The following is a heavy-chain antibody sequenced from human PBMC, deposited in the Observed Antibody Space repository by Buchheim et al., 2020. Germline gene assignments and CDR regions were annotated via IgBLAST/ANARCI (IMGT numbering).Heavy chain of an antibody. Sequence: QVQLVESGGGVVQPGRSLRLSCAASGFTFSSYGMHWVRQAPGKGLEWVAVISYDGSNKYYADSVKGRFTISSDNSKNTLYLQMNSLRAEDTAVYYCAKRHSVAGLDYWGQGTL. D-gene: IGHD6-19*01. CDR1: GFTFSSYG. V-gene: IGHV3-30*18. CDR3: AKRHSVAGLDY. CDR2: ISYDGSNK. J-gene: IGHJ4*02.